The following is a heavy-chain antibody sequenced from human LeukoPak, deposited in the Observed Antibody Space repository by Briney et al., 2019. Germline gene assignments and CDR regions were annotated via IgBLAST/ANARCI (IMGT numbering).Heavy chain of an antibody. CDR3: AKLSEPD. CDR1: VFTFLNSA. V-gene: IGHV3-23*01. J-gene: IGHJ4*02. Sequence: GGSLRLSCAASVFTFLNSAMRCVRQAPGKGLEWVSTISDSGVSTYYADSLKGRFTISRDNSKNTLYLQMTSLGAEDTALYYCAKLSEPDWGQGTLVTVSS. CDR2: ISDSGVST.